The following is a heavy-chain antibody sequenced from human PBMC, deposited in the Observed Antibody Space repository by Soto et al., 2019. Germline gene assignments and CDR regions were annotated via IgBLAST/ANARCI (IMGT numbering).Heavy chain of an antibody. D-gene: IGHD3-22*01. Sequence: QVQLVQSGAEVKKPGASVKVSCKASGYTFTSYDMHWVRQAPGQGLEWMGIINPSGGSTSYAQKFQGSVTMTRDTYTSTVYMELSRLRSEDTAVYYCARDKRPTYYYDSSGYYYPPYFQHWGQGTLVTVSS. CDR1: GYTFTSYD. CDR3: ARDKRPTYYYDSSGYYYPPYFQH. V-gene: IGHV1-46*01. J-gene: IGHJ1*01. CDR2: INPSGGST.